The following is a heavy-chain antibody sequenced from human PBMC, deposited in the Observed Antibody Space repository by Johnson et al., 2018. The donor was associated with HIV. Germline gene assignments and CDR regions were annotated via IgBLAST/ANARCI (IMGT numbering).Heavy chain of an antibody. V-gene: IGHV3-11*01. CDR2: ISNSGSTI. CDR3: ARKADGFDI. J-gene: IGHJ3*02. Sequence: QVQLVESGGGLVQPGGSLRLSCAAPGFTFSNAWMSWVRQAPGKGLEWISYISNSGSTIYYVDSVKGRFTISRDNAKNSLFLQMNSLRAADTAVYYCARKADGFDIWGQGTMVTVSS. CDR1: GFTFSNAW.